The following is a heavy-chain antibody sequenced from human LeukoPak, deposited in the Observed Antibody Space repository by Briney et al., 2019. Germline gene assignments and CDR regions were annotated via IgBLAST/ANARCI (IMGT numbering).Heavy chain of an antibody. V-gene: IGHV3-30-3*01. Sequence: GGSLRLSCAASGFTFSSYAMHWVRQAPGKGLEWVAVISYDGSNKYYADSVKGRFTISRDNSKNTLYLQMNSLRAEDTAVYYCARAKTFDYFDYWGQGTLVTVSS. CDR2: ISYDGSNK. CDR1: GFTFSSYA. J-gene: IGHJ4*02. CDR3: ARAKTFDYFDY.